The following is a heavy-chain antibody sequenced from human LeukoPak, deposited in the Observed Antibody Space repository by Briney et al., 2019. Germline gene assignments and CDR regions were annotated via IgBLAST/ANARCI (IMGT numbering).Heavy chain of an antibody. J-gene: IGHJ3*02. V-gene: IGHV4-39*01. CDR1: GGSISSSSYY. CDR3: ARPQYYYDSSGYSPFDAFDI. D-gene: IGHD3-22*01. CDR2: IYYSGST. Sequence: PSETLSLTCTVSGGSISSSSYYWGWTRQPPGKGLEWIGSIYYSGSTYYSPSLKSRVTISVDTSKNQFSLKLSSVTAADTAVYYCARPQYYYDSSGYSPFDAFDIWGQGTMVTVSS.